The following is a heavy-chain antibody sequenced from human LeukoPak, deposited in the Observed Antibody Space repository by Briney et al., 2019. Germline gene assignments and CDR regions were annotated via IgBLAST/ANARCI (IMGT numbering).Heavy chain of an antibody. V-gene: IGHV4-34*01. CDR2: INHSGST. J-gene: IGHJ5*02. D-gene: IGHD6-19*01. CDR1: GGSFSGYY. Sequence: KPSETLSLTCAVYGGSFSGYYWSWIRQPPGKGLEWIGEINHSGSTNFNPSLRSRVTISLDTSKSQFSLELNSVTAADTAVYYCARAKEAYSSGWYTTSWIDPWGQGTPVTVSS. CDR3: ARAKEAYSSGWYTTSWIDP.